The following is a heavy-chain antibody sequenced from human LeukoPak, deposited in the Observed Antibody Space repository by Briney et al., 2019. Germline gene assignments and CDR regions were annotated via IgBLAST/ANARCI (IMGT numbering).Heavy chain of an antibody. CDR3: ARSPDCSSTSCYTDYYYYMDV. D-gene: IGHD2-2*02. CDR2: IIPIFGTA. J-gene: IGHJ6*03. CDR1: GGTFSSYA. V-gene: IGHV1-69*05. Sequence: SVKVSCKASGGTFSSYAIRWVRQAPGQGLEWMGGIIPIFGTANYAQKFQGRVTITTDESTSTAYMELSSLRSEDTAVYYRARSPDCSSTSCYTDYYYYMDVWGKGTTVTVSS.